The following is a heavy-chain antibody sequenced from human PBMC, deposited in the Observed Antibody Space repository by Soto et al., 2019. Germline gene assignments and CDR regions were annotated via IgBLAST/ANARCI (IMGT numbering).Heavy chain of an antibody. V-gene: IGHV1-18*01. CDR3: ARVPGTARWWDF. J-gene: IGHJ4*02. Sequence: ASVKVSCKASGYTFSSHGITWVRQAPGQGLEWMGWISAYNGHINFAQKFQGRVTMTTDTSTSTAYVELRSLRSDDTAVYYCARVPGTARWWDFWGQGTLVTVSS. D-gene: IGHD2-15*01. CDR1: GYTFSSHG. CDR2: ISAYNGHI.